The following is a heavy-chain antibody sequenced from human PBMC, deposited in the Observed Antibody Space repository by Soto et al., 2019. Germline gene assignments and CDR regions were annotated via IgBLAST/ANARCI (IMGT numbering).Heavy chain of an antibody. CDR1: GASISSGGHS. CDR3: ARGGYSGFDFNFDH. D-gene: IGHD5-12*01. J-gene: IGHJ4*02. Sequence: LSLTCTVSGASISSGGHSWSWIRRPPGKALEWIGYIYHSGSTYYNPSLKSRVSISASRSKNLISLRLRSVIAADTAVYYCARGGYSGFDFNFDHWGQGTLVTVSS. V-gene: IGHV4-30-2*01. CDR2: IYHSGST.